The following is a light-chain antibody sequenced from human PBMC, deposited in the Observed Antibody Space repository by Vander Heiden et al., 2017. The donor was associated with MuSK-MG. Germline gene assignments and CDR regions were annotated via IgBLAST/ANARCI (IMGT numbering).Light chain of an antibody. Sequence: SYELTQPPSVSVSPVQTASITCSGDKLGDKYACWYQQKPGQSPVLIIYQDSTRPAGIPGRFSGSKAGNTATLTIRGTEAMEEADYYCQAWDSSTAYVFGTGTKVTVL. V-gene: IGLV3-1*01. CDR3: QAWDSSTAYV. J-gene: IGLJ1*01. CDR1: KLGDKY. CDR2: QDS.